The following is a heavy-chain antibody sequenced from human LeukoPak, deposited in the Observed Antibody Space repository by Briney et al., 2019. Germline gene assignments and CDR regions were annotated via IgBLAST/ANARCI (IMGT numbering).Heavy chain of an antibody. CDR1: GDSISNDYY. CDR2: INHYGTA. J-gene: IGHJ5*02. CDR3: ARAYTKTTGLAVPWGA. D-gene: IGHD6-19*01. V-gene: IGHV4-38-2*01. Sequence: SETLSLTCAVSGDSISNDYYWGWIRQPPGKGLEWIGSINHYGTAYYNPSLKSRVIISVDTSKYQFSLKLISVTATDTAVYYCARAYTKTTGLAVPWGAWGQGTLITVSS.